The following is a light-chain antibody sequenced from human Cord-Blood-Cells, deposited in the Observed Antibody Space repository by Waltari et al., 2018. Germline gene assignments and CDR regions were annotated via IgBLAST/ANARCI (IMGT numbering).Light chain of an antibody. CDR3: YSAADNNAV. CDR2: KDS. CDR1: VLAKKY. Sequence: SYELTQPSSVSVSPGQTARITCSGDVLAKKYARWFQQKPGQAPVLVIYKDSERPSGIPERFSGSSSGTTVTLTISGAQVEDEADYYCYSAADNNAVFGGDTQLTVL. V-gene: IGLV3-27*01. J-gene: IGLJ7*01.